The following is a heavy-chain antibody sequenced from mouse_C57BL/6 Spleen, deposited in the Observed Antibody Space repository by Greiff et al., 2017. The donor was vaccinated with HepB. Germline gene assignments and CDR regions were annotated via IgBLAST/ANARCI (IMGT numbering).Heavy chain of an antibody. CDR1: GFNIKDYY. J-gene: IGHJ2*01. Sequence: VHVKQSGAELVRPGASVKLSCTASGFNIKDYYMHWVKQRPEQGLEWIGRIDPEDGDTEYAPKFQGKATMTADTSSNTAYLQLSSLTSEDTAVYYCALYDYDDYWGQGTTLTVSS. V-gene: IGHV14-1*01. CDR2: IDPEDGDT. CDR3: ALYDYDDY. D-gene: IGHD2-4*01.